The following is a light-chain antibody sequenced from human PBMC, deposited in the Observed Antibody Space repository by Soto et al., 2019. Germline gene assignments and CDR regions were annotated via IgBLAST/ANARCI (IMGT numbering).Light chain of an antibody. CDR2: DTN. V-gene: IGLV1-51*01. CDR1: SSNIGNNS. Sequence: QSELTQPPAVSAAPGQKVTISCSGGSSNIGNNSVSWYQQLPGTAPKLLIYDTNKRPSGIPDRFSGSKSGTSATLGITGLQTGDEANYYCATWESSLSAGVFGGGTKSPS. J-gene: IGLJ2*01. CDR3: ATWESSLSAGV.